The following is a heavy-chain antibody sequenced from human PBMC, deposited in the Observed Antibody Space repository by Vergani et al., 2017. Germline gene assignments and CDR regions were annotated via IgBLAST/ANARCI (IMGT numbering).Heavy chain of an antibody. V-gene: IGHV4-38-2*01. CDR2: IYHSGST. CDR1: GYSISSGYY. Sequence: QVQLQESGPGLVKPSETLSLTCAVSGYSISSGYYWGWIRQPPGKGLEGIGSIYHSGSTYYNPSLKSRVTISVDTSKNQFSLKLSSVTAADTAVYYCARQWVVATSRRGYYMDVWGKGTTVTVSS. J-gene: IGHJ6*03. CDR3: ARQWVVATSRRGYYMDV. D-gene: IGHD5-12*01.